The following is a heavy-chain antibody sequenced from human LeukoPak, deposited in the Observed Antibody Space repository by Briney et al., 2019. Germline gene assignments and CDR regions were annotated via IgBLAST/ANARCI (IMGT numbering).Heavy chain of an antibody. CDR3: AKGGEDVVVPAAISFWFDP. CDR2: ISGSGGST. Sequence: PGGSLRLSCAASGFTFSSYAMSWVRQAPGKGLEWVSAISGSGGSTYYADSVKGRFTISRDNSKNTLYLQMNSLRAKDTAVYYCAKGGEDVVVPAAISFWFDPWGQGTLVTVSS. J-gene: IGHJ5*02. CDR1: GFTFSSYA. D-gene: IGHD2-2*02. V-gene: IGHV3-23*01.